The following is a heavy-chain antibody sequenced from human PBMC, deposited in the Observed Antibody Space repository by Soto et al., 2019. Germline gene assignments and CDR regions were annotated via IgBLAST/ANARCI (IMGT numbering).Heavy chain of an antibody. CDR1: GFTFSYYW. J-gene: IGHJ6*03. D-gene: IGHD5-18*01. CDR3: ASMVTARLRIMDD. Sequence: GGALRLSCAVSGFTFSYYWMTWVRQAPGKGLEWVAKIKEDESEKYYVDSVKGRFTVSRDNTKNTLYLQMNSLTVEDTAMYYCASMVTARLRIMDDWGKGIQVTVSS. CDR2: IKEDESEK. V-gene: IGHV3-7*01.